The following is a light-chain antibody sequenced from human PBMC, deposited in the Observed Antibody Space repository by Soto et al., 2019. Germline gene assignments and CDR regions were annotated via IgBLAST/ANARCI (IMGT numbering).Light chain of an antibody. CDR2: EVN. V-gene: IGLV2-8*01. CDR1: SSDVGGYNF. J-gene: IGLJ2*01. Sequence: QSALTQPPSASGSPGQSVTISCTGTSSDVGGYNFVSWYQQHPGKAPKLMIFEVNKRPSGVPDRFSGSKSGNTASLTVSGLQAEDEADYYCSSYAGTNVVFGGGTNVTVL. CDR3: SSYAGTNVV.